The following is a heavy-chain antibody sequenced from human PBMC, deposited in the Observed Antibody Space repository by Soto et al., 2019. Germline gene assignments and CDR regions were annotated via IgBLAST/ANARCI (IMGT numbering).Heavy chain of an antibody. CDR2: IYPGDSDT. J-gene: IGHJ6*02. CDR3: ASHDYYDSSGHYYGMDV. Sequence: RXESLKISCKCSGYTFTSYWIGLVRQMPGRGLEWMGIIYPGDSDTRYSPSFQGQVTISAEKSISTAYLQWSSLKASDTAMYYCASHDYYDSSGHYYGMDVWGQGTTVTVSS. CDR1: GYTFTSYW. D-gene: IGHD3-22*01. V-gene: IGHV5-51*01.